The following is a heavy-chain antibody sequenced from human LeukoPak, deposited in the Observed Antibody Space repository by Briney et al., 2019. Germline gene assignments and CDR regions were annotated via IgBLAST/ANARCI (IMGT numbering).Heavy chain of an antibody. CDR1: GFTFSSYA. CDR2: ISGSGGST. CDR3: AKDPRDYGSGATYFDY. V-gene: IGHV3-23*01. D-gene: IGHD3-10*01. J-gene: IGHJ4*02. Sequence: PGGSLRLSCAASGFTFSSYAMSWVRQAPGKGLEWVSAISGSGGSTYYADSVKGRFTISRDNSKNTLYLQMNSLRAEDTAVYYCAKDPRDYGSGATYFDYWGQGTLVTVSS.